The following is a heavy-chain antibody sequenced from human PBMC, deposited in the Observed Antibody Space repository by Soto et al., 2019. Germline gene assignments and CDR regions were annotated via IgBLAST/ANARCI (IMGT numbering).Heavy chain of an antibody. CDR1: GGSISSGDYY. Sequence: QVQLQESGPGLVKPSQTLSLTCTVSGGSISSGDYYWSWIRQPPGKGLEWIGYIYYSGSTYYIPSLKSRVTISVDTSKNQFSLKLSSVTAADTAVYYCARRPQDCSGGRCYLYFHHWGQGTLVTVSS. J-gene: IGHJ1*01. V-gene: IGHV4-30-4*01. CDR3: ARRPQDCSGGRCYLYFHH. D-gene: IGHD2-15*01. CDR2: IYYSGST.